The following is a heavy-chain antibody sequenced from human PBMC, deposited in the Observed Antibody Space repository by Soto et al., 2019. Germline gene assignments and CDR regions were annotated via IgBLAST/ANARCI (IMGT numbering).Heavy chain of an antibody. Sequence: QVQLVQSGAEVKKPGASVKVSCKASGYTFTSYAMHWVRQAPGQRLEWMGWINAGNGNTKYSQKFQGRVTITRDTSASTAYMELSSLRSEDTAVYYCARGLNGYSHYFDYWGQGTLVNVSS. CDR3: ARGLNGYSHYFDY. J-gene: IGHJ4*02. D-gene: IGHD5-18*01. V-gene: IGHV1-3*01. CDR1: GYTFTSYA. CDR2: INAGNGNT.